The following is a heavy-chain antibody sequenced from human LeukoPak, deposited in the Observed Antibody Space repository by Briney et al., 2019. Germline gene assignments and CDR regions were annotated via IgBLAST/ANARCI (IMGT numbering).Heavy chain of an antibody. V-gene: IGHV4-59*01. CDR1: GGSISSYY. D-gene: IGHD2-15*01. Sequence: SETLSLTCTVSGGSISSYYLSWIRQPPGKGLEWIGYIYYSGSTKYNPSLKSRVTISVDTSNNQFSLKLIYVSATDRDVYDCARAEGRRFDPWGQGTLVTVSS. CDR3: ARAEGRRFDP. J-gene: IGHJ5*02. CDR2: IYYSGST.